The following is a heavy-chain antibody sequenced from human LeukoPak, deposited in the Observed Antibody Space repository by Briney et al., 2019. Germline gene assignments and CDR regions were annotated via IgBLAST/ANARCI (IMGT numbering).Heavy chain of an antibody. CDR2: ISAYNGNT. V-gene: IGHV1-18*01. Sequence: ASVKVSCKASGYTFTSYGISWVRQAPGQGLEWMGWISAYNGNTNYAQKLQGRVTMTTDTSTSTAYMELRSLRSDDTAVYYCARRYDSWSGCPIYYYYYMDVWGKGTTVTVSS. J-gene: IGHJ6*03. D-gene: IGHD3-3*01. CDR3: ARRYDSWSGCPIYYYYYMDV. CDR1: GYTFTSYG.